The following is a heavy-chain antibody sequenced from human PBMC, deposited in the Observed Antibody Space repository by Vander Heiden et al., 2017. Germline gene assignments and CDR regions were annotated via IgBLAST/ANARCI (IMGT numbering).Heavy chain of an antibody. CDR1: GFTFSSYW. CDR3: ARDSDKWEVPIGY. V-gene: IGHV3-74*01. D-gene: IGHD1-26*01. Sequence: EVQLVESGGGLVQPGGSLRLSCAASGFTFSSYWMYWVRHVPGKGLEWVSRINKDGSSTNYADSVKGRFTISRDNAKNTLYLQMNSLSAEDTALYHCARDSDKWEVPIGYWGQGTLVTVSS. J-gene: IGHJ4*02. CDR2: INKDGSST.